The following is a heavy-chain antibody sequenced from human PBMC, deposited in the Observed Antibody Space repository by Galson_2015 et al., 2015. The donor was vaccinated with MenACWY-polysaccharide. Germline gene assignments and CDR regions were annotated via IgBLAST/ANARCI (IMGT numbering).Heavy chain of an antibody. V-gene: IGHV3-30-3*01. D-gene: IGHD3-3*01. CDR1: GFTFSSYA. CDR3: ARQRDDFWSGSIFYDY. Sequence: SLRLSCAASGFTFSSYAMHWVRQAPGKGLEWVAVISYDGSNKYYADSVKGRFTISRDNSKNTLYLQMNSLRAEDTAVYYCARQRDDFWSGSIFYDYWGQGTLVTVSS. CDR2: ISYDGSNK. J-gene: IGHJ4*02.